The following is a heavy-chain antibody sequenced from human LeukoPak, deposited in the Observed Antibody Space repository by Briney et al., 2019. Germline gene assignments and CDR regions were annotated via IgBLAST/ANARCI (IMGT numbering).Heavy chain of an antibody. D-gene: IGHD3-3*01. CDR3: ARAPYYDFWSGLTGGSGAFDI. V-gene: IGHV4-59*01. J-gene: IGHJ3*02. CDR1: GGSIRSYY. Sequence: SETLSLTCTVSGGSIRSYYWSWIRQPPGKGLEWIGYIYYSGSTNYNPSLKSRVTISVDTSKNQFSLKLSSVTAADTAVYYCARAPYYDFWSGLTGGSGAFDIWGQGTMVTVSS. CDR2: IYYSGST.